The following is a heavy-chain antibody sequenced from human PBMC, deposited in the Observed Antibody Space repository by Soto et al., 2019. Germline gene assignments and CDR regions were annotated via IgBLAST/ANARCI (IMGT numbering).Heavy chain of an antibody. D-gene: IGHD3-3*01. J-gene: IGHJ6*02. V-gene: IGHV3-48*02. CDR3: AREDFWSGYMYYYGMDV. CDR2: ISSSSSTI. CDR1: GFTFSSYS. Sequence: EVQLVESGGGLVQPGGSLRLSCAASGFTFSSYSMNWVRQAPGKGLEWVSYISSSSSTIYYADSVKGRFTSSRDNAKNSLYLQMNSLRDEDTAVYYCAREDFWSGYMYYYGMDVWGQGTTVTVSS.